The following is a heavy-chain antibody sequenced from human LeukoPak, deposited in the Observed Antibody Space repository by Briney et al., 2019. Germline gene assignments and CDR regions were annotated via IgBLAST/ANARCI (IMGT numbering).Heavy chain of an antibody. CDR2: ISGSGGST. J-gene: IGHJ4*02. CDR1: GFTFSSYA. V-gene: IGHV3-23*01. CDR3: AKASRLLHGSGSYPGYFDY. Sequence: GGSLRLSCAASGFTFSSYAMSWVRQAPVKGLEWVSSISGSGGSTYYADSVKGRFTISRDNSKNTLYLQMNSLRAEDTAVYYCAKASRLLHGSGSYPGYFDYWGQGTLVTVSS. D-gene: IGHD3-10*01.